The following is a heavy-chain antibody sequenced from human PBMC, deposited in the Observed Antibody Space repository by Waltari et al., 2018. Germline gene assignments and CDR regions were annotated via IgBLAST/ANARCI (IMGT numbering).Heavy chain of an antibody. V-gene: IGHV3-7*03. Sequence: EVQLMESGGGLVQPGGSRRLSCAAAGCSFSAYWMTWVRQAPGKGLEWVANIKYDGSATYHVDSVNGRFTISRDNAKNSLYLQMNDVSAEDTAIYYCARGSTGYVRVWDCWGQGTVVTVSS. J-gene: IGHJ4*02. CDR3: ARGSTGYVRVWDC. D-gene: IGHD2-2*01. CDR2: IKYDGSAT. CDR1: GCSFSAYW.